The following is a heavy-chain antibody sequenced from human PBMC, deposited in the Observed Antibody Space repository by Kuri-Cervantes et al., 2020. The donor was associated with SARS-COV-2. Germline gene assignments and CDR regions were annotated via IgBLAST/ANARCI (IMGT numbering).Heavy chain of an antibody. Sequence: ASVKVSCKASGYTFTSYYMHWVRQAPGQGLEWMGIINPSGGSTSYAQKFQGRVTITADKSTSTAYMELSSLRSEDTAVYYCASAVAVGATAFDYWGQGTLVTVSS. J-gene: IGHJ4*02. D-gene: IGHD1-26*01. CDR3: ASAVAVGATAFDY. CDR1: GYTFTSYY. V-gene: IGHV1-46*01. CDR2: INPSGGST.